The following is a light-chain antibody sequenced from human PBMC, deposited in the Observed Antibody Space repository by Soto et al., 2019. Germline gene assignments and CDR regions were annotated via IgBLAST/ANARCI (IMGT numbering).Light chain of an antibody. J-gene: IGKJ1*01. Sequence: EIVMTQSPATLSVSPGERATLSCRASQSVSSNLAWYQQKPGQAPRLLIYGASNRATGIPDRFSASGSGTDFTLTISRLEPEDFAVYYCQQYSMAPLTFGQGTKVDIK. CDR3: QQYSMAPLT. CDR2: GAS. CDR1: QSVSSN. V-gene: IGKV3-20*01.